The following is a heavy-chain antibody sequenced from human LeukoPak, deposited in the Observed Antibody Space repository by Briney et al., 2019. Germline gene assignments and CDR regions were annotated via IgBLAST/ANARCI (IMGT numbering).Heavy chain of an antibody. CDR3: ARDRGTFNYGGRGPVPEYFQE. CDR2: ISDTGGST. J-gene: IGHJ1*01. Sequence: GGSLRLSCAASGFTFSSYAMSWVRQAPGKGLEWVSAISDTGGSTYYADSVKGRFTISRDNAKNSLYLQMNSLRADDTAVYFCARDRGTFNYGGRGPVPEYFQEWGQGTLVTVSS. D-gene: IGHD1-7*01. V-gene: IGHV3-23*01. CDR1: GFTFSSYA.